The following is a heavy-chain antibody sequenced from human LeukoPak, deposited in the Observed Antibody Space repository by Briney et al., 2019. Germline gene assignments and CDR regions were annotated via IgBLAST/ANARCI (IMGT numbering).Heavy chain of an antibody. J-gene: IGHJ1*01. CDR2: INHSGST. Sequence: KPSETLSLTCAVYGGSFSGYYWSWIRQPPGKGLEWIGEINHSGSTSYNPSLKSRVTISVDTSKNQFSLKLSSVTAADTAVYYCAIPSGYSYGPYFQHWGQGTLVTVPS. D-gene: IGHD5-18*01. CDR3: AIPSGYSYGPYFQH. CDR1: GGSFSGYY. V-gene: IGHV4-34*01.